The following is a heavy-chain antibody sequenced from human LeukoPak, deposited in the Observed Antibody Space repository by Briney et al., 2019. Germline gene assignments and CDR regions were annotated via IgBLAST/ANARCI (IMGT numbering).Heavy chain of an antibody. Sequence: SETLSLTCTVSGGSISSGSYYWSWIRQPAGKGLEWIGRIYTSGTSGSTNYNPSLKSRVTISVDTSKNQFSLKLSSVTAADTAVYYCASAYPTTARYNWFDPWGQGTLVTVSS. D-gene: IGHD4-17*01. V-gene: IGHV4-61*02. J-gene: IGHJ5*02. CDR2: IYTSGTSGST. CDR1: GGSISSGSYY. CDR3: ASAYPTTARYNWFDP.